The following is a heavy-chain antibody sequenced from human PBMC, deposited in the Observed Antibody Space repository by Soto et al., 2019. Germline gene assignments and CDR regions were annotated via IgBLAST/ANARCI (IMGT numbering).Heavy chain of an antibody. V-gene: IGHV4-34*01. CDR1: GGSFSGYY. CDR2: INHSGST. CDR3: ARCGSSPLSLFDH. Sequence: QVHLQQWGAGLLKPSETLSLTCAVYGGSFSGYYWGWIRQPPGQGLEWLGEINHSGSTNYNPSLQSRVTISVDTSEDQFSLKLSSVTAAATAVYYCARCGSSPLSLFDHWGQGTLVTVSS. J-gene: IGHJ4*02. D-gene: IGHD6-6*01.